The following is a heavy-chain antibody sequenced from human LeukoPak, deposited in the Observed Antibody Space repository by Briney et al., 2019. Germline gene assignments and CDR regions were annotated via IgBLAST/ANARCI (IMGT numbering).Heavy chain of an antibody. CDR3: ARFRSYFDY. J-gene: IGHJ4*02. Sequence: SETLSPTCTVSGGSISSYYWSWIRQPPGKGLEWIGNIYYSGSTNYNPSLKSRVTISVDTSKNQFSLNLSSVTAADTAVYYCARFRSYFDYWGREPWSPSPQ. CDR1: GGSISSYY. CDR2: IYYSGST. V-gene: IGHV4-59*08.